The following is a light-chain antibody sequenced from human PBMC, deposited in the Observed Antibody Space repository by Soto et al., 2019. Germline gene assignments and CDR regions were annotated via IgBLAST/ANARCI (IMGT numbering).Light chain of an antibody. CDR3: QVWDHRSDHV. Sequence: SYELTQSPSVSVAPGQTARITCGGNNIGGKSVHWYQQKPGQAPVLVVYDDSDRPSGIPERFSGSNSGNTATLTISRVEAGDEADYYCQVWDHRSDHVFGTGTKVTVL. CDR1: NIGGKS. V-gene: IGLV3-21*02. CDR2: DDS. J-gene: IGLJ1*01.